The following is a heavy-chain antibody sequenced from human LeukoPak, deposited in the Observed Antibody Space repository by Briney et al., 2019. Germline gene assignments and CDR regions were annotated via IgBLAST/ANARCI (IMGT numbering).Heavy chain of an antibody. CDR1: GGSFSGYY. CDR3: ASEAAYYYGSGSYYRPYYFDY. CDR2: INHSGST. J-gene: IGHJ4*02. Sequence: SETLSLTCAVYGGSFSGYYWSWIRQPPGKGLEWIGEINHSGSTNYNPSLKSRVTMSVDTSKNQFSLKLSSVTAADTAVYYCASEAAYYYGSGSYYRPYYFDYWGQGTLVTVSS. V-gene: IGHV4-34*01. D-gene: IGHD3-10*01.